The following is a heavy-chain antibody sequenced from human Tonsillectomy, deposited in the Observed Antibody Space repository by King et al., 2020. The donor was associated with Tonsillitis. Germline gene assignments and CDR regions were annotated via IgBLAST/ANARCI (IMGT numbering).Heavy chain of an antibody. V-gene: IGHV3-30*01. CDR3: ARDLQDTAGAFDY. J-gene: IGHJ4*02. CDR2: ISYDGSNK. D-gene: IGHD5-18*01. CDR1: GFTFICYA. Sequence: VQLVESGGGVVQPVRSLRLSCAASGFTFICYAMHWVRQAPGWGLEWVALISYDGSNKYLADSVKGRFTISRDNSKNTRFMQMNILRAEDTAVYYCARDLQDTAGAFDYWGQGTLVTVSS.